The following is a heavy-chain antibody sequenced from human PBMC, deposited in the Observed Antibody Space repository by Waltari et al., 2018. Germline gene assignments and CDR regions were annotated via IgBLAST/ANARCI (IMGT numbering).Heavy chain of an antibody. Sequence: QVQLQESGPGLVKPSETLSLTCTVSGGSVSSGSYYWSWIRQPQGRGLAWIGYIYYSGSTNDNPSLKSRGTRAVDTSKNQLSLKLSSVTAADTAVYYCARADYYGAGSYFQGYYYYGMDVWGQGTTVTVSS. J-gene: IGHJ6*02. D-gene: IGHD3-10*01. CDR1: GGSVSSGSYY. CDR3: ARADYYGAGSYFQGYYYYGMDV. V-gene: IGHV4-61*01. CDR2: IYYSGST.